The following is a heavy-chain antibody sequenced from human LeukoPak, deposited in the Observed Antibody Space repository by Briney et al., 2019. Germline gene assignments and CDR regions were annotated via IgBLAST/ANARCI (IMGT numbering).Heavy chain of an antibody. CDR3: ARVGYYGYCSSTSCYSWFDP. D-gene: IGHD2-2*02. CDR1: GGSISSGGYS. J-gene: IGHJ5*02. V-gene: IGHV4-30-2*01. CDR2: IYHSGST. Sequence: PQTLSLTCAVSGGSISSGGYSWSWIRQPPGKGLEWIGYIYHSGSTYYNPSLKSRVTISVDRSKNQFSLKLSSVTAADTAVYYCARVGYYGYCSSTSCYSWFDPWGQGTLVTVSS.